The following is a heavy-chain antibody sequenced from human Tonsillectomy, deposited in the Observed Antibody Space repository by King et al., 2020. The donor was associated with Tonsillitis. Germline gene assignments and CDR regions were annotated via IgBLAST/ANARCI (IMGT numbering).Heavy chain of an antibody. V-gene: IGHV1-69*12. J-gene: IGHJ4*02. CDR2: IIPLFGTA. CDR1: GGTFSSYA. Sequence: QLQLVQSGAEVKKSGSSVKVSCKASGGTFSSYAINCVRQAPGQGLEWMGGIIPLFGTANYVQKFQGRVTITADESTSTVYMEMSSLRYEDTAVDYCARGPGYCSGGSCYLIDFWGQGTLVTVSS. CDR3: ARGPGYCSGGSCYLIDF. D-gene: IGHD2-15*01.